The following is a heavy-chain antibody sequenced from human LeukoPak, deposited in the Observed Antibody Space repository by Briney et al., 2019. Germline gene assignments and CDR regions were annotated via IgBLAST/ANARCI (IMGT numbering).Heavy chain of an antibody. J-gene: IGHJ6*02. CDR1: GGSIRSKDY. Sequence: AETLSLTCSVSGGSIRSKDYWSWIRQSPGKGLEWIGYIYNSAITNYNPNLKSRVTISPDTSKNQFSLELTSVTAADTATYYCVRDRVTGRYFGMDVWGQGTTIIGSS. D-gene: IGHD3-9*01. CDR2: IYNSAIT. V-gene: IGHV4-59*12. CDR3: VRDRVTGRYFGMDV.